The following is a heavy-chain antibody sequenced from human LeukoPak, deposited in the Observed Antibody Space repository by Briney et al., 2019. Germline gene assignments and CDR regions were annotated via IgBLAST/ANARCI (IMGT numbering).Heavy chain of an antibody. CDR2: IKPDGSDK. CDR1: GFTFSGYW. J-gene: IGHJ6*03. D-gene: IGHD5-24*01. Sequence: GGSLRLSCAASGFTFSGYWMSWVRQAPGKGLEWVANIKPDGSDKAYVDSVKGRFTISRDNSKNTLYLQMNSLRAEDTAVYYCAKVATRAYYYMDVWGKGTTVTVSS. CDR3: AKVATRAYYYMDV. V-gene: IGHV3-7*03.